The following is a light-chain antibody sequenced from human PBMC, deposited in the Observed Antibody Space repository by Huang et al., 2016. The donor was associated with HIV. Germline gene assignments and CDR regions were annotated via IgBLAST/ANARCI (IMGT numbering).Light chain of an antibody. CDR3: QHYDDPYT. CDR1: QDISNY. V-gene: IGKV1-33*01. Sequence: DIQMTQSPSSLSASVGDRVTITCQASQDISNYLSWYQHKPGRAPKPLIFDASSLETGCPSRFSGSGSGTYFTLTIASLQPEDVATYYCQHYDDPYTFGQGTKLEIK. J-gene: IGKJ2*01. CDR2: DAS.